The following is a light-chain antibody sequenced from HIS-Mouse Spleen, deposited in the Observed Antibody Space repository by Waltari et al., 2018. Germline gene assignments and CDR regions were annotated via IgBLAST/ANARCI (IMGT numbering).Light chain of an antibody. CDR2: EDS. CDR3: YSTDSSGNHRV. Sequence: SYELPQPPSVSVSPGQTARITCSGDALPKPYAYLYQQKSGQAPVLVIYEDSKRPSGIPERFSGSSSGTMATLTISGAQVEDEADYYCYSTDSSGNHRVFGGGTKLTVL. CDR1: ALPKPY. V-gene: IGLV3-10*01. J-gene: IGLJ2*01.